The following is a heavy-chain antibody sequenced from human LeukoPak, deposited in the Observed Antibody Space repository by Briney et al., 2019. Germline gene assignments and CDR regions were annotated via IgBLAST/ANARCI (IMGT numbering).Heavy chain of an antibody. CDR3: ARGGVSRIAAAGTYAFDI. Sequence: PGGSLRLSCAASGFTFSSYSMNWVRQAPGRGLEWVSSISSSSSDIYYADSVKGRFTISRDNAKDSLSLQMNNLRAEDTAAYYCARGGVSRIAAAGTYAFDIWGQGTMVTVSS. D-gene: IGHD6-13*01. CDR1: GFTFSSYS. J-gene: IGHJ3*02. CDR2: ISSSSSDI. V-gene: IGHV3-21*01.